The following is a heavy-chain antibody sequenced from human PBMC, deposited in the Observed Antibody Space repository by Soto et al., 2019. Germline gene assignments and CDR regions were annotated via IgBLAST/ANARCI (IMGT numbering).Heavy chain of an antibody. CDR1: GFPFSSYA. D-gene: IGHD4-17*01. V-gene: IGHV3-30-3*02. CDR3: ANDYGGNSGFDY. Sequence: QPGGSLRLSCAASGFPFSSYAMHWVRQAPGKGLEWVAVISYDGSNKYYADSVKGRFTISRDNSKNTLYLQMNSLRAEDTAVYYCANDYGGNSGFDYWGQGTLVTVSS. CDR2: ISYDGSNK. J-gene: IGHJ4*02.